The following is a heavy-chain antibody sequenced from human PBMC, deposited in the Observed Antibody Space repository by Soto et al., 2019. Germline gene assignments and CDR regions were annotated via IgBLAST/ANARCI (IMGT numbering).Heavy chain of an antibody. D-gene: IGHD3-22*01. Sequence: SVKVSCKASGGTFSSYAISWVREAPGQGLEWMGGIIPIFGTANYAQKFQGRVTITADKSTSTAYMELSSLRSEDTAVYYCARTYYYDSSGPFDYWGQGTLVTVSS. J-gene: IGHJ4*02. V-gene: IGHV1-69*06. CDR2: IIPIFGTA. CDR1: GGTFSSYA. CDR3: ARTYYYDSSGPFDY.